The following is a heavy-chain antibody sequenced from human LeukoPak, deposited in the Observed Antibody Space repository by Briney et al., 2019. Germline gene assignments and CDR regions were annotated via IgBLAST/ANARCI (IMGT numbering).Heavy chain of an antibody. CDR2: ITRTGSNT. D-gene: IGHD1-26*01. V-gene: IGHV3-23*01. CDR1: GFTISSSA. Sequence: GGSLRLCCAATGFTISSSATTWVRQAPGKGLDWVSTITRTGSNTFHADSVKGRFTISRDNSNNTLYLQMNSLKVEDTAIYFCAKDMGGRLGPWGQGTLVTVSS. CDR3: AKDMGGRLGP. J-gene: IGHJ5*02.